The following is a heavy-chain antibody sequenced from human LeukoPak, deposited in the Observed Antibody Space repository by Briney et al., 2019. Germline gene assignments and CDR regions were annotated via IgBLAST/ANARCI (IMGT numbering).Heavy chain of an antibody. CDR2: IYASWST. Sequence: SETLSLTCTVSGGSISSDSWNWIRQPAGKGLEWIGRIYASWSTNYNPSLKSRVTMSIDTSKNQFSLQLTSVTAADTAVYYCARGTYFSDTYYFDYWGQGTLVTVSS. V-gene: IGHV4-4*07. D-gene: IGHD3-22*01. CDR3: ARGTYFSDTYYFDY. CDR1: GGSISSDS. J-gene: IGHJ4*02.